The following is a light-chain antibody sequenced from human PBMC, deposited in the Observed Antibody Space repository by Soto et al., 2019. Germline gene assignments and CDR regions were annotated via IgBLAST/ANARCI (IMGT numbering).Light chain of an antibody. CDR1: QDISNY. CDR2: GAS. J-gene: IGKJ2*01. V-gene: IGKV1-8*01. CDR3: QQYYSYPLYT. Sequence: AIRMTQSPSSLSASTGDRVTITCRASQDISNYLAWYQQKPGKAPNLLIYGASTSQSGVPSRFSGSGSGTDFTLTISSLQSEDFATYYCQQYYSYPLYTFGQGTKVDTK.